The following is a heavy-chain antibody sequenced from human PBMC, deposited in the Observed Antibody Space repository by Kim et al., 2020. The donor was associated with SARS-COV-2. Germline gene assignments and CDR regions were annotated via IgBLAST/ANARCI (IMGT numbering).Heavy chain of an antibody. V-gene: IGHV1-69*06. CDR3: ARDSPQWHDAFDI. CDR1: GGTFSSYA. D-gene: IGHD6-19*01. Sequence: SVKVSCKASGGTFSSYAISWVRQAPGQGLEWMGGIIPIFGTANYAQKFQGRVTITADKSTSTAYMELSSLRSEDTAVYYCARDSPQWHDAFDIWGQGTMVTVSS. CDR2: IIPIFGTA. J-gene: IGHJ3*02.